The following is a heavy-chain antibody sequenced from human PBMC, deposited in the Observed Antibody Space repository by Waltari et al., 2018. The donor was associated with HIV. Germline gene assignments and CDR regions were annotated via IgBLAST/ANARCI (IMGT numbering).Heavy chain of an antibody. CDR3: ARGYSSSWNNAFDI. CDR1: GSTFNSIW. J-gene: IGHJ3*02. V-gene: IGHV3-74*01. D-gene: IGHD6-13*01. Sequence: EVQLVESGGGLVQPGGSLNLSCAASGSTFNSIWMHWVRPAPGKGLVWVSRINGDGSSRNYADSVKGRFTISRDNAKNTLYLQMNSLRADDTAVYYCARGYSSSWNNAFDIWGQGTMVTVSS. CDR2: INGDGSSR.